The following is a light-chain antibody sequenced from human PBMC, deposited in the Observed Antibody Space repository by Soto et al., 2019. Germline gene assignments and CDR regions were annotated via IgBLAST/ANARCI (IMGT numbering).Light chain of an antibody. J-gene: IGKJ2*01. CDR3: HQYGSSPPYT. Sequence: EIVLSQSPGTLSLSPGERATLSCRASQRFSSSYLAWYQQRPGQAPRLLIYGTSSRATGIPDRFSGSGSGTDFTLTISRLEPEDFAVYYCHQYGSSPPYTFGQGTKLEIK. CDR2: GTS. CDR1: QRFSSSY. V-gene: IGKV3-20*01.